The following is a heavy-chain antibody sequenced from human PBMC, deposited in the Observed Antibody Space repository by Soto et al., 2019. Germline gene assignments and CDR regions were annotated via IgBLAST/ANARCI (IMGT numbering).Heavy chain of an antibody. V-gene: IGHV1-2*02. CDR2: INPNSGGT. J-gene: IGHJ5*02. CDR1: GYTFTSYY. CDR3: ARGGGLIVVVPAARNWFDP. Sequence: ASVKVSCKASGYTFTSYYMHWVRQAPGQGLEWMGWINPNSGGTNYAQKFQGRVTMTRDTSISTAYMELSRLRSDDTAVYYCARGGGLIVVVPAARNWFDPWGQGTLVTVSS. D-gene: IGHD2-2*01.